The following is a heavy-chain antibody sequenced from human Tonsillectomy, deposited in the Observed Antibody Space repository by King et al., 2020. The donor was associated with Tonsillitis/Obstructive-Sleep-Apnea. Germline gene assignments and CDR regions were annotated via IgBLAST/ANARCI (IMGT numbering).Heavy chain of an antibody. J-gene: IGHJ4*02. V-gene: IGHV3-48*03. CDR1: RFTFSSYE. CDR3: ARAENFWSAPFDY. CDR2: ISSSGSTT. D-gene: IGHD3-3*01. Sequence: VQLVESGGGLVQPGGSLRLSCAASRFTFSSYEMNWVRQAPGKGLEWVSYISSSGSTTYYADSVKGRFTVSRDNAKNSLYLQMNSLRAEDTALYYCARAENFWSAPFDYWGRGTLVTVSS.